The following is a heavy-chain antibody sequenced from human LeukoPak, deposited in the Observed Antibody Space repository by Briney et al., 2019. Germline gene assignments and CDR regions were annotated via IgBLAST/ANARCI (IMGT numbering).Heavy chain of an antibody. Sequence: PSETLSLTCTVSGGSISSYYWSWIRQPPGKGLEWIGEINHSGSTNYNPSLKSRVTISVDTSKNQFSLKLSSVTAADTAVYYCARGSNRYYFDYWGQGTLVTVSS. CDR3: ARGSNRYYFDY. V-gene: IGHV4-34*01. J-gene: IGHJ4*02. CDR1: GGSISSYY. CDR2: INHSGST.